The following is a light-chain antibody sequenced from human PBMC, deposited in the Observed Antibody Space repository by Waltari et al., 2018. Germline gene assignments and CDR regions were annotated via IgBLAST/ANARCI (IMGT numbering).Light chain of an antibody. Sequence: QAGLTQPPSVSKGLRQTATLTCTGNSNNVGNQGAAWLQQHQGHPPKLLSYRNNNRPSGMSERFSASRSGNTASLTITGLHPEDEADYYCSAWDSSLSAWVFGGGTKLTVL. CDR1: SNNVGNQG. CDR3: SAWDSSLSAWV. V-gene: IGLV10-54*04. CDR2: RNN. J-gene: IGLJ3*02.